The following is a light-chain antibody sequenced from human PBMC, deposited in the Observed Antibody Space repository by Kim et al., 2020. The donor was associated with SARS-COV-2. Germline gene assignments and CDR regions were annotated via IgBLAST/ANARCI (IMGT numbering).Light chain of an antibody. CDR3: NSRDSSGNHRYV. J-gene: IGLJ1*01. CDR2: GKN. CDR1: SLRSYY. Sequence: SSELTQDPAVSVALGQTVRITCQGDSLRSYYASWYQRKPGQAPVLVIYGKNNRPSGIPDRFSGSSSGNTASLTITGARAEDEADYYCNSRDSSGNHRYVF. V-gene: IGLV3-19*01.